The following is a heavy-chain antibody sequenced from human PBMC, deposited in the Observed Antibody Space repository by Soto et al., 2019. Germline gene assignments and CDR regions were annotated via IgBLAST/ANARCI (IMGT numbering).Heavy chain of an antibody. J-gene: IGHJ2*01. Sequence: GGSLRLSCAASGFTFSSYSMNWVRQAPGKGLEWVSYISSSSSTIYYADSVKGRFTISRDHAKNSLYLQMKSLRAEDTAVYYSARGHCEYCYFDLWGRGTLVTVSS. V-gene: IGHV3-48*04. D-gene: IGHD2-15*01. CDR2: ISSSSSTI. CDR3: ARGHCEYCYFDL. CDR1: GFTFSSYS.